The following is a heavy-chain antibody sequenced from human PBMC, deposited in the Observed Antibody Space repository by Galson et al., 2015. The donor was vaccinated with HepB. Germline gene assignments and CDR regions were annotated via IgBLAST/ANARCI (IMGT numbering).Heavy chain of an antibody. CDR3: TRVGIRYFDWLFAY. Sequence: SLRLSCAASGFTFGDYAMSWFRQAPGKGLEWVGFIRSKAYGGTTEYAASVKGRFTISRDDSKSIAYLQMNSLKTEDTAVYYCTRVGIRYFDWLFAYWGQGTLVTVSS. D-gene: IGHD3-9*01. J-gene: IGHJ4*02. CDR1: GFTFGDYA. CDR2: IRSKAYGGTT. V-gene: IGHV3-49*03.